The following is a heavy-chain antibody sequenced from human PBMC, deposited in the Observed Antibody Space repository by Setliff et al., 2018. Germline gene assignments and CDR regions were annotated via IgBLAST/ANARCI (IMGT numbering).Heavy chain of an antibody. D-gene: IGHD6-19*01. CDR3: ARASSGWYSAYYYYMDV. Sequence: LSLTCTVSGGSVNSGYDNWNWLRQPAGKGLEWIGHINRRGSTNFTPSLKSRVTISLDTSKNQFSLNLTSVTAADAAVYYCARASSGWYSAYYYYMDVWGKGTTVTVSS. CDR1: GGSVNSGYDN. V-gene: IGHV4-61*09. J-gene: IGHJ6*03. CDR2: INRRGST.